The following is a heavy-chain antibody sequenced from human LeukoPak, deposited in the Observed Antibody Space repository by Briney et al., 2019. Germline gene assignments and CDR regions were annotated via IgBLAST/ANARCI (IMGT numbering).Heavy chain of an antibody. D-gene: IGHD6-13*01. CDR1: GGSISSYY. CDR2: IYTSGST. J-gene: IGHJ2*01. V-gene: IGHV4-59*01. Sequence: SETLSLTCTASGGSISSYYWSWIRQPPGKGLEWIGYIYTSGSTNYNPSLKSRVTISVDASNNQFSLKLTSVTAADTAVYYGARESKGSSWPGGEFDLWGRGTLVTVSS. CDR3: ARESKGSSWPGGEFDL.